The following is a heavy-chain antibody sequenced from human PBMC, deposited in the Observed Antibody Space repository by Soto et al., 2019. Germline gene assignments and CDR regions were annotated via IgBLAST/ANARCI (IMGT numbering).Heavy chain of an antibody. Sequence: PXETLSLTCAVDGLSFSGYYWSWIRQPPGKGLDWIGEINHSGSTNYNPSLKSRVTISVDTSKNQFSLKLSSVTAADTAVYYCARGVRYYDFWSGYQAYYYYYGMDVWGQGATVTVSS. CDR2: INHSGST. J-gene: IGHJ6*02. CDR3: ARGVRYYDFWSGYQAYYYYYGMDV. D-gene: IGHD3-3*01. V-gene: IGHV4-34*01. CDR1: GLSFSGYY.